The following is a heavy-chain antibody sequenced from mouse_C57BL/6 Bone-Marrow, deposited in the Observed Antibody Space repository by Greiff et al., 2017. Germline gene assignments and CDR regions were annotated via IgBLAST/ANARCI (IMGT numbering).Heavy chain of an antibody. J-gene: IGHJ2*01. D-gene: IGHD2-3*01. CDR3: SSFDGNYFDF. CDR2: IDPEIGDT. Sequence: EVKLVESGAELVRPGASVKLSCTASGFNIKDDYIHWVKQRPEQGLEWIGWIDPEIGDTEYASKFQGKATIKSDTSSNTAYLQLSSLTSEDTAVYYCSSFDGNYFDFWGQGTPLTVAS. CDR1: GFNIKDDY. V-gene: IGHV14-4*01.